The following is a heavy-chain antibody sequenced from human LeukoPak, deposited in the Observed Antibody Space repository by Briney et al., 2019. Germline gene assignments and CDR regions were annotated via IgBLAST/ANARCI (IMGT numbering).Heavy chain of an antibody. CDR2: IYYSGST. CDR1: GGSISSYY. CDR3: ARARVTMVRGVRYYYMDV. D-gene: IGHD3-10*01. V-gene: IGHV4-59*12. J-gene: IGHJ6*03. Sequence: SETLSLTCTVSGGSISSYYWSWIRQPPGKGLEWIGYIYYSGSTNYNPSLKSRVTISVDTSKNQFSLKLSSVTAADTAVYYCARARVTMVRGVRYYYMDVWGKGTTVTISS.